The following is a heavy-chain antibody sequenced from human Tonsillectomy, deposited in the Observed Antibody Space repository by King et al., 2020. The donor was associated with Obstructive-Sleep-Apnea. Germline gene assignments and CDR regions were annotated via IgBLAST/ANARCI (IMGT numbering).Heavy chain of an antibody. V-gene: IGHV2-5*02. Sequence: ITLKESGPPLVTPTQTLTLTCTFSGFSLSTGGMGVGWIRQPPGKALEWLALIYWDDDKRHSPSLKSRLTITKDTSKNQVVLTMTNMEPVDTATYYCARSRRRERCSGGSCYHFDYWGQGTLVTVSS. D-gene: IGHD2-15*01. CDR3: ARSRRRERCSGGSCYHFDY. J-gene: IGHJ4*02. CDR1: GFSLSTGGMG. CDR2: IYWDDDK.